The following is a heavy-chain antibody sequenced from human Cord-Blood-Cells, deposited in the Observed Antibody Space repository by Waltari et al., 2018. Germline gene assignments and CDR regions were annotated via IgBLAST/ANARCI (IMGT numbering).Heavy chain of an antibody. D-gene: IGHD6-13*01. V-gene: IGHV1-24*01. CDR2: FDPEDGET. CDR1: GYTLTELS. J-gene: IGHJ4*02. CDR3: ATGSDGVFVSSWYDY. Sequence: QVQLVQSGAEVKKPGASVKVSCKVSGYTLTELSMHWVRQAPGKGLEWMGGFDPEDGETIYEQKFQGRVTMTEDTSTDTAYMELSSLRAEDTAVYYGATGSDGVFVSSWYDYWGQGTLVTVSS.